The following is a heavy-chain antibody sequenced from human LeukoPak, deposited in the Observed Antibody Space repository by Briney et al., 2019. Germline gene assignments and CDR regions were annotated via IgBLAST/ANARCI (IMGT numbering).Heavy chain of an antibody. CDR3: ARVFITMIVVVITIFDY. CDR2: ISYDGSNK. Sequence: GGSLRLSCAASGFTFSSYAMHWVRQAPGKGLEWVAVISYDGSNKYYADSVKGRFTISRDSSKNTLYLQMNSLRAEDTAVYYCARVFITMIVVVITIFDYWGQGTLVTVSS. V-gene: IGHV3-30-3*01. J-gene: IGHJ4*02. D-gene: IGHD3-22*01. CDR1: GFTFSSYA.